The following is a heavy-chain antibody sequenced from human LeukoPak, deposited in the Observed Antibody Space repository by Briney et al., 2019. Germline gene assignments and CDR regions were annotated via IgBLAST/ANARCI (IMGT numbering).Heavy chain of an antibody. CDR1: GGSISSYY. CDR3: ARQIRVPKDIVVVPAAMPIYYFDY. CDR2: IYTSGST. Sequence: SETLSLTCTVSGGSISSYYWSWIRQPAGKGLEWIGRIYTSGSTNYNPSLKSRVTMSVDTSKNQFSLKLTSVTAADTAVYYCARQIRVPKDIVVVPAAMPIYYFDYWGQGTLVTVSS. D-gene: IGHD2-2*01. J-gene: IGHJ4*02. V-gene: IGHV4-4*07.